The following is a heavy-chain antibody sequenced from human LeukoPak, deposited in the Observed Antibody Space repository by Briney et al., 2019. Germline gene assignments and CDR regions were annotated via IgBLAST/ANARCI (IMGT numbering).Heavy chain of an antibody. Sequence: GASVKVSCTASGYTFTGYYMHWVRQAPGQGLEWMGWINPNSGGTNYAQKFQGRVTMTRDTSISTAYMELSRLRSDDTAVYYCARDEGGYDIYYGMDVWGQGTTVTVSS. J-gene: IGHJ6*02. V-gene: IGHV1-2*02. CDR3: ARDEGGYDIYYGMDV. D-gene: IGHD3-9*01. CDR2: INPNSGGT. CDR1: GYTFTGYY.